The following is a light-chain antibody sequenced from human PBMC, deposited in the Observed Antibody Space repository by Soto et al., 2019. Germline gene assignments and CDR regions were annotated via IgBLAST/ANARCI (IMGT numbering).Light chain of an antibody. CDR1: SSDFGGYNY. V-gene: IGLV2-14*01. CDR2: AVS. CDR3: CSSTSSNSII. Sequence: LTQPASVSGSPGQSITISCTGTSSDFGGYNYVSWYQQHPGKAPKVLIYAVSNRPAGVSNRFSGSRSGNTASLTLSGLQAEDEADYYCCSSTSSNSIIFGTGTQVTV. J-gene: IGLJ1*01.